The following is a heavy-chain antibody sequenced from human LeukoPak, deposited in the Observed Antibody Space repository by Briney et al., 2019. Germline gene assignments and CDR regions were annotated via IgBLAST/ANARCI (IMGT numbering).Heavy chain of an antibody. CDR2: ISRSGGST. J-gene: IGHJ4*02. CDR3: ARTNGYGDYGGNFDY. V-gene: IGHV3-23*01. CDR1: GITLRHLS. Sequence: GSLGLSLATPGITLRHLSLGRVRQAPGKGLGLVSAISRSGGSTYYADSVKVRFTISRDNAKNSLYLQMNSLRAEDTALYHCARTNGYGDYGGNFDYWGQGTLVTVSS. D-gene: IGHD4-17*01.